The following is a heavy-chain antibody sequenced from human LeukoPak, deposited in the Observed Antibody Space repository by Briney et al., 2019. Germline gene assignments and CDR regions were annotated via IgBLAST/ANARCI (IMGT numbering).Heavy chain of an antibody. J-gene: IGHJ4*02. CDR1: GDSISSSF. CDR2: IYYSGST. Sequence: SETLSLTCTVPGDSISSSFWNWIRQPPGQRLEWIGNIYYSGSTNYNPALKSRVTFSVDTTKNQVSLKLSSATAADTAVYYCARGALGAHPVDYWGQGTLVIVSS. D-gene: IGHD1-26*01. V-gene: IGHV4-59*01. CDR3: ARGALGAHPVDY.